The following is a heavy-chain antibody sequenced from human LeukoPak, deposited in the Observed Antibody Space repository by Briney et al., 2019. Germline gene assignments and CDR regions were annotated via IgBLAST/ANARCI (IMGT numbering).Heavy chain of an antibody. CDR3: ALSFTLDYFDY. CDR1: GGSTSSHY. CDR2: IYASGST. J-gene: IGHJ4*02. Sequence: PSETLSLTCTVSGGSTSSHYWSWIRQPAGKGLEWIGRIYASGSTNYNPSLKSRVTMSVDTSKNQFSLNLSSVTAADTAMYYCALSFTLDYFDYWGQGTLVTVSS. D-gene: IGHD3-3*02. V-gene: IGHV4-4*07.